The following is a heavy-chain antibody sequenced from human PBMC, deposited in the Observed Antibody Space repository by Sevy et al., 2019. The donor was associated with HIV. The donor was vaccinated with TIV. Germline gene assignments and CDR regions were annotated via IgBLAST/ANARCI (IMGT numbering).Heavy chain of an antibody. Sequence: GGSLRLSCVASGFMFNNYAMNWVRQAPGKGLEWISVVGGGGCDKQYADSVKGRFTVSRDNSKSTLNLQMNSLIVEDTAVYYCAIDAYSFDNIYDSFDIWGQGTMVTVSS. V-gene: IGHV3-23*01. J-gene: IGHJ3*02. CDR1: GFMFNNYA. CDR2: VGGGGCDK. D-gene: IGHD3-9*01. CDR3: AIDAYSFDNIYDSFDI.